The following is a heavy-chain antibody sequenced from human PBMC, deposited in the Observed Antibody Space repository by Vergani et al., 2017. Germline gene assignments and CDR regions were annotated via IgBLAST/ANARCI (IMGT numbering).Heavy chain of an antibody. D-gene: IGHD6-13*01. V-gene: IGHV3-23*04. CDR1: GFTFSSYA. CDR3: ARFGEGSSWTFDY. Sequence: VQLVESGGGVVQPGRSLRLSCAASGFTFSSYAMSWVRQAPGKGLEWVSAISGSGGSTYYADSVKGRFTISRDNAKNSLYLQMNSLRAEDTAVYYCARFGEGSSWTFDYWGQGTLVTVSS. J-gene: IGHJ4*02. CDR2: ISGSGGST.